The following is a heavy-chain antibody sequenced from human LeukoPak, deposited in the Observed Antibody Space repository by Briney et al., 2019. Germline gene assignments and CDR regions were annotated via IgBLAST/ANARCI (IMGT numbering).Heavy chain of an antibody. CDR3: ARRGAYCSSTSCYSDY. Sequence: ASVKVSCKASGYTFTSYDINWVRQATGQGLEWMGWMNPNSGNTGYAQKFQGRVTMTRNTSISTAYMELSSLRSEDTAVYYCARRGAYCSSTSCYSDYWGQGTLVTVSS. J-gene: IGHJ4*02. D-gene: IGHD2-2*01. V-gene: IGHV1-8*01. CDR2: MNPNSGNT. CDR1: GYTFTSYD.